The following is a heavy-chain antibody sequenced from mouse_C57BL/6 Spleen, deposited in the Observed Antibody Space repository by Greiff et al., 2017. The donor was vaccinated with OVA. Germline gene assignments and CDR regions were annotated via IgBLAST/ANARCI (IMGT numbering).Heavy chain of an antibody. CDR3: ARDEEGPGVAY. J-gene: IGHJ3*01. D-gene: IGHD3-3*01. CDR2: ISDGGSYT. V-gene: IGHV5-4*01. Sequence: EVQGVESGGGLVKPGGSLKLSCAASGFTFSSYAMSWVRQTPEKRLEWVATISDGGSYTYYPDNVKGRFTISRDNAKNNLYLQMSHLKSEDTARDYCARDEEGPGVAYWGQGTLVTVSA. CDR1: GFTFSSYA.